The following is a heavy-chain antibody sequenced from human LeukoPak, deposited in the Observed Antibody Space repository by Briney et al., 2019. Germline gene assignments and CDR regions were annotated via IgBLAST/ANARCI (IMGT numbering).Heavy chain of an antibody. Sequence: GGSLRFSCAASGFTFSNYWMTWVRQAPGKGLEWVAHINQDGSEEHYMDSVKARFTTSRDNAKNSLSLQMNSLRAEDTAMYYCVRDGGVSGYDLLDYWGQGTLVTVSS. J-gene: IGHJ4*02. CDR1: GFTFSNYW. CDR3: VRDGGVSGYDLLDY. V-gene: IGHV3-7*01. CDR2: INQDGSEE. D-gene: IGHD5-12*01.